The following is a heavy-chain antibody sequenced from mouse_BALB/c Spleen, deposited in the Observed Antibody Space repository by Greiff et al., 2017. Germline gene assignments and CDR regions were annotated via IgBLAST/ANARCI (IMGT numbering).Heavy chain of an antibody. Sequence: QVQLQQSGAELVKPGASVKLSCKASGYTFTSYWMHWVKQRPGQGLEWIGEIDPSDSYTNYNQKFKGKATLTVDKSSSTAYMQLSSLTSEDSAVYYCARYGTGPYWGQGTLVTVSA. J-gene: IGHJ3*01. D-gene: IGHD1-1*01. V-gene: IGHV1-69*02. CDR1: GYTFTSYW. CDR3: ARYGTGPY. CDR2: IDPSDSYT.